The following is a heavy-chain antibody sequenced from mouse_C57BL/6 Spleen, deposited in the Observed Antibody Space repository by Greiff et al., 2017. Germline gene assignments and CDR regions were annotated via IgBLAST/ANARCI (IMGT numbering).Heavy chain of an antibody. CDR2: ISNGGGST. Sequence: VQLKESGGGLVQPGGSLKLSCAASGFTFSDYYMYWVRQTPEKRLEWVAYISNGGGSTYYPDTVKGRFTISRDNAKNTLYLQMSSLKSEDTAMYYCARHEGYGYFDVWGTGTTVTVSS. CDR1: GFTFSDYY. CDR3: ARHEGYGYFDV. J-gene: IGHJ1*03. V-gene: IGHV5-12*01.